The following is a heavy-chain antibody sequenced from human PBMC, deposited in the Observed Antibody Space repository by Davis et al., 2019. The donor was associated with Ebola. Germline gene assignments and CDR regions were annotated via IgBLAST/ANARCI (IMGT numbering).Heavy chain of an antibody. CDR1: GFTFARHA. J-gene: IGHJ5*02. D-gene: IGHD2-15*01. Sequence: PGGSLRLSCAASGFTFARHAMDWVRQAPGKGLEWVSSISGSGDETYFAESVKGRFTISRDNSKNTLYLHMENLRVDDTAVYYCAREPFSLSMVVEKSSLGPWGQGTLVTVSS. CDR3: AREPFSLSMVVEKSSLGP. V-gene: IGHV3-23*01. CDR2: ISGSGDET.